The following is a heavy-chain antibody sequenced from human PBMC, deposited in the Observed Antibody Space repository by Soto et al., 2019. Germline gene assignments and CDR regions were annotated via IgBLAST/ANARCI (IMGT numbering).Heavy chain of an antibody. CDR3: ARESEDWFDP. V-gene: IGHV1-69*13. Sequence: AASVKVSCKASGGTFSSYAISWVRQAPGQGLEWMGGIIPIFGTANYAQKFQGRVTITADESTSTAYMELSSLRSEDTAVYYCARESEDWFDPWGQGTRVTVSS. CDR2: IIPIFGTA. J-gene: IGHJ5*02. CDR1: GGTFSSYA.